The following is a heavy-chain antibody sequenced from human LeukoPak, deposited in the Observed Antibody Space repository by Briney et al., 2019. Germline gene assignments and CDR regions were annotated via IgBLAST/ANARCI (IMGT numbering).Heavy chain of an antibody. V-gene: IGHV3-21*01. CDR2: ISSSSGYM. CDR1: GFTFSSYS. Sequence: GGSLRLSCAASGFTFSSYSMNWVRQAPGKGLEWVSSISSSSGYMYYAGSVKGRFTISRDNAKNSLYLQMNSLRAEDTAVYYCARDIAVAATGRVDYWGQGTLVTVSS. J-gene: IGHJ4*02. D-gene: IGHD6-19*01. CDR3: ARDIAVAATGRVDY.